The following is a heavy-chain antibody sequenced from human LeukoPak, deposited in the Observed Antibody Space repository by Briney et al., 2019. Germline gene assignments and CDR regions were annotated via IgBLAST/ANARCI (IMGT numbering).Heavy chain of an antibody. J-gene: IGHJ3*02. D-gene: IGHD2/OR15-2a*01. CDR3: ARDFRGFYDAFDI. Sequence: ASVKVSCKASGYTFTGYYMHWVRQASGQGLEWMGRINPNTGGTNYAQRFQGRVTMTRDTSISTAYMELSRLRSDDTAVYYCARDFRGFYDAFDIWGQGTMVTVSS. CDR2: INPNTGGT. CDR1: GYTFTGYY. V-gene: IGHV1-2*06.